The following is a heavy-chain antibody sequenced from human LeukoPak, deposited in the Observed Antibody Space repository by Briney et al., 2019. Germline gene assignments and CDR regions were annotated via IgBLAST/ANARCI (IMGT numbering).Heavy chain of an antibody. CDR2: IRSKAYGGTT. J-gene: IGHJ4*02. D-gene: IGHD3-10*01. V-gene: IGHV3-49*04. CDR1: GFTFGDYA. CDR3: TREGLGAYYYGSGSSIFDY. Sequence: GGSLRLSCTASGFTFGDYAMSWVRQAPGKGLEWVGFIRSKAYGGTTEYAASVKGRFTISRDDSKSIAYLQMNSLKTEDTAVYYCTREGLGAYYYGSGSSIFDYWGQGTLVTVSS.